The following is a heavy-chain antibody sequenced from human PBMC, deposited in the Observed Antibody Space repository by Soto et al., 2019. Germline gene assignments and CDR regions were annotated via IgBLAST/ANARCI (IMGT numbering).Heavy chain of an antibody. CDR2: IYYSGST. V-gene: IGHV4-59*01. J-gene: IGHJ3*02. Sequence: SETLSLTCTVSGGAIISYYCIFIRHPPLKGLEWIGYIYYSGSTNYNPSLKSRVTISVDTSKNQFSLKLSSVTAADTAVYYCARVTYYGSGSFDAFDIWGQGTMVTVSS. CDR1: GGAIISYY. D-gene: IGHD3-10*01. CDR3: ARVTYYGSGSFDAFDI.